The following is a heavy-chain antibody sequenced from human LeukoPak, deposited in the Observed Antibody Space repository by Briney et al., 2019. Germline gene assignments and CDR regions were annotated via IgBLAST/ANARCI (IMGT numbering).Heavy chain of an antibody. V-gene: IGHV1-2*02. CDR2: ISPNSGGT. CDR1: GYTFTGYY. Sequence: ASVKVSCKASGYTFTGYYMHWVRQAPGQGLEWMGWISPNSGGTNYAQKFQGRVTMTRDTSISTAYMELSRLRSDDTAVYYCARESRDLGGDNWFDPWGQGTLVTVSS. D-gene: IGHD1-26*01. CDR3: ARESRDLGGDNWFDP. J-gene: IGHJ5*02.